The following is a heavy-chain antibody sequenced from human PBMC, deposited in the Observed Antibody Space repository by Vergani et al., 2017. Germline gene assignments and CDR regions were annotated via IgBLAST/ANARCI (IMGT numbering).Heavy chain of an antibody. CDR2: IYYSGST. CDR1: GGSISSSSYY. D-gene: IGHD2-8*01. J-gene: IGHJ4*02. Sequence: QLQLQESGPGLVKPSETLSLTCTVSGGSISSSSYYWGWIRQPPGKGLEWIGSIYYSGSTYYNPSLKSRVTISVDTSKNQFSLKLSSVTAADTAVYYFARLRCTNGVCSPYFDYWGQGTLVTVSS. CDR3: ARLRCTNGVCSPYFDY. V-gene: IGHV4-39*01.